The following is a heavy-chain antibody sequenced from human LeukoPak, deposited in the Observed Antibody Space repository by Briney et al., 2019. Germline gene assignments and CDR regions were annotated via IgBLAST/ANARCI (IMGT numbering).Heavy chain of an antibody. CDR2: IYYSGST. J-gene: IGHJ4*02. CDR3: ARARYSSGSYYLDY. D-gene: IGHD6-19*01. CDR1: GGSISSYY. Sequence: PSETLSLTCTVSGGSISSYYWSWIRQPPGKGLEWIGYIYYSGSTNYNPSLKSRVTISVDTSKNQFSLKLSSVTAADTAVYYCARARYSSGSYYLDYWGQGTLVTVSS. V-gene: IGHV4-59*01.